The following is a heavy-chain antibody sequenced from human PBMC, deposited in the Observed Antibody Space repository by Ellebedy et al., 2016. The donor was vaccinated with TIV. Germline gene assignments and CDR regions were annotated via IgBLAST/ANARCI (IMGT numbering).Heavy chain of an antibody. CDR2: IKQDGSEK. CDR3: SRHTDYALGY. Sequence: GESLKISCAASGFTFSIYWMSWVRQAPGKGLECVANIKQDGSEKSYVDSVKGRFTISRDNAKNSLYLQMNSLRAEDTAVYYCSRHTDYALGYWGQGALVTVSS. V-gene: IGHV3-7*01. J-gene: IGHJ4*02. CDR1: GFTFSIYW. D-gene: IGHD4-17*01.